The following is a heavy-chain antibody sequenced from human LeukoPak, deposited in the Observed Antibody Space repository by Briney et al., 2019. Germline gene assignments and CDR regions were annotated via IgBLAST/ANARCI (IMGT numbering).Heavy chain of an antibody. Sequence: ASVKVSCKASGYTFTSYDINWVRQATGQGLEWMGWMNPNSGNTGYAQKLQGRVTMTTDTSTSTAYMELRSLRSDDTAVYYCARVDTRGYSGYDFLGYYFDYWGQGTLVTVSS. CDR2: MNPNSGNT. J-gene: IGHJ4*02. CDR3: ARVDTRGYSGYDFLGYYFDY. D-gene: IGHD5-12*01. CDR1: GYTFTSYD. V-gene: IGHV1-8*01.